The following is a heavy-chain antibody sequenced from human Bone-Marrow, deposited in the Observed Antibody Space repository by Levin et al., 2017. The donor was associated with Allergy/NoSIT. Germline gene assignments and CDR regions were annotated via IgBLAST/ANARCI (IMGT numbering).Heavy chain of an antibody. D-gene: IGHD2-21*01. CDR3: AKWASYCGGDCYWFAPFDC. CDR1: GFTFNNYG. CDR2: ISGSGNNI. Sequence: PEASVKVSCAASGFTFNNYGLSWVRQAPGKGLEWVSAISGSGNNIYYADSVRGRFTISRDNSKNTLDLQLNSLTAEDTAVYYCAKWASYCGGDCYWFAPFDCWGQGALVTVSS. V-gene: IGHV3-23*01. J-gene: IGHJ4*02.